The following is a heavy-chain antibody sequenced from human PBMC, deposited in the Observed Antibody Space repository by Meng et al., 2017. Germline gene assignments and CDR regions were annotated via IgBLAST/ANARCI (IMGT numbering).Heavy chain of an antibody. J-gene: IGHJ3*02. V-gene: IGHV3-48*03. CDR3: ERASRRLWSGCYGVDAFDI. CDR2: ISSNGSSI. D-gene: IGHD3-3*01. Sequence: GGSLRLSCAASGFTFSSYEMNWVRQAPGKGLEWVSYISSNGSSIYYADSVTGRFTISRDNDKYSLYLQMNSLSAEDTAVDYCERASRRLWSGCYGVDAFDIWGQGTMVTVSS. CDR1: GFTFSSYE.